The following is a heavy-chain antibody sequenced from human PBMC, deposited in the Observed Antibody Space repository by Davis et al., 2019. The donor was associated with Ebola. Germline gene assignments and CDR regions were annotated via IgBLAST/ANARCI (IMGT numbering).Heavy chain of an antibody. CDR1: GGTFSSYA. V-gene: IGHV1-8*02. CDR3: ARDLNYYDSSGYYYSFDY. Sequence: ASVNVSCKASGGTFSSYAINWVRQATGQGLEWMGWMNPNSGNTGYAQKFQGRVTMTRNTSISTAYMELSSLRSEDTAVYYCARDLNYYDSSGYYYSFDYWGQGTLVTVSS. CDR2: MNPNSGNT. D-gene: IGHD3-22*01. J-gene: IGHJ4*02.